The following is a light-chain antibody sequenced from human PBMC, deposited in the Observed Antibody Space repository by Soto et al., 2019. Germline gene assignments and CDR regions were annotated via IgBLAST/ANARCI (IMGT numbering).Light chain of an antibody. CDR1: QTISSW. V-gene: IGKV1-5*03. J-gene: IGKJ1*01. CDR3: QHYNSYSEA. CDR2: KAS. Sequence: DIQMTQSPSTLSGSVGDRVTITCRASQTISSWLAWYQQKPGKAPKLLIYKASTLKSGVPSRFSGSGSGTEFTLTISSLQPDDFAPYYCQHYNSYSEALGQGTKVELK.